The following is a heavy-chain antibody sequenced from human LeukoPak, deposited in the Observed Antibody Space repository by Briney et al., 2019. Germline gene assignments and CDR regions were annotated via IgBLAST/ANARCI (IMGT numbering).Heavy chain of an antibody. J-gene: IGHJ4*02. CDR1: GYTFTTYA. Sequence: GASVKVSCKASGYTFTTYALHWVRQAPGQRLEWVGGINAGNGDTKYSQKFQGRVTITRDTSASTGYMELSSLRSEDTAVYYCARDVVRGVSRYDYWGQGTLVTVSS. CDR3: ARDVVRGVSRYDY. V-gene: IGHV1-3*01. D-gene: IGHD3-10*01. CDR2: INAGNGDT.